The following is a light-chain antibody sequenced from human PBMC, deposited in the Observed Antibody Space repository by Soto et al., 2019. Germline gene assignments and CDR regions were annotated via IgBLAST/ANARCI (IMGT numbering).Light chain of an antibody. CDR2: DVS. V-gene: IGLV2-14*01. J-gene: IGLJ1*01. Sequence: QSALTQPASVSGSPGQSITISCTGTSSDVGGHNYVSWYQQHPGKAPKLMIYDVSNRPSGVSNRFSGSKSGNTASLTISGLQAEDEADYYCSSYTSSWVFGTGTKVTVL. CDR1: SSDVGGHNY. CDR3: SSYTSSWV.